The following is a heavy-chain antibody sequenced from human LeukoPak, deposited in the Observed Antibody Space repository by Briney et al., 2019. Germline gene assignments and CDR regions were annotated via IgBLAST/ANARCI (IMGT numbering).Heavy chain of an antibody. D-gene: IGHD1-26*01. CDR2: ISSSSSHI. CDR3: ARKWEYLGGAFYI. CDR1: GVTFSSYS. J-gene: IGHJ3*02. V-gene: IGHV3-21*01. Sequence: GGSMRLSCAASGVTFSSYSMNWVRQAPGKGLEWVSSISSSSSHIYYADSVKGRLTISRDNAKNSLYLQMNRLRAEDTAGCFCARKWEYLGGAFYIWGQGTMVTVPS.